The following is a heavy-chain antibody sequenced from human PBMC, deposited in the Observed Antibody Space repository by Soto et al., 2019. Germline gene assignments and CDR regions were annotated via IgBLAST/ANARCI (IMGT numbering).Heavy chain of an antibody. CDR3: ATGVIWIGYFTVDS. J-gene: IGHJ4*02. CDR2: FIPVYRTL. Sequence: QVQLVQSGAEVKKPGSSVKVSCKASGGSFGNSAINWVRQTPGQGLEWLGGFIPVYRTLNYAQKFQGRVTITEDEYTGTAYMTLSSLASDDTAVYYCATGVIWIGYFTVDSWGQGTRVTVSS. CDR1: GGSFGNSA. V-gene: IGHV1-69*01. D-gene: IGHD3-3*01.